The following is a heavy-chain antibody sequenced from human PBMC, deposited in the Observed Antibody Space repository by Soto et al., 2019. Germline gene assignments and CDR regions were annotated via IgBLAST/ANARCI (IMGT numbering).Heavy chain of an antibody. D-gene: IGHD3-22*01. CDR3: AAEFDSRPGEEGNWFDP. J-gene: IGHJ5*02. CDR2: IYYSGST. CDR1: GGYISSGGYY. V-gene: IGHV4-31*03. Sequence: PSQTLSLTCTVSGGYISSGGYYWSWIRQHPGKGLEWIGYIYYSGSTYYNPSLKSRVTISVDTSKNQFSLKLSSVTAADTAVYYCAAEFDSRPGEEGNWFDPWGQGTLVTVSS.